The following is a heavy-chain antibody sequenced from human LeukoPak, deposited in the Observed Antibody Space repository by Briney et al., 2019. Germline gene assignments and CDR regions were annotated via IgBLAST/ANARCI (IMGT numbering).Heavy chain of an antibody. D-gene: IGHD6-25*01. V-gene: IGHV4-61*02. CDR3: ARHKQGLQNGMDV. J-gene: IGHJ6*02. CDR2: IYIGGTT. Sequence: PSETLSLTCTVSGGSISRDSYYWSWIRQPAGKGLEWIGRIYIGGTTNYNPSLKSRVTISVDTSRNQFSLKLSSATAADTAVYYCARHKQGLQNGMDVWGQGTTVTVSS. CDR1: GGSISRDSYY.